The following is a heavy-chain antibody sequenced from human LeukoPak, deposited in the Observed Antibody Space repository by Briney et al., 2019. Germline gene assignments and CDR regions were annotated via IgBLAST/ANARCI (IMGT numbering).Heavy chain of an antibody. J-gene: IGHJ4*02. CDR2: INHSGST. Sequence: SETLSLTCAVYGGSFSGYYWSWIRQPPGKGLEWIGEINHSGSTNYNPSLKSRVTISVDTSKNQFSLKLSSVTAADTAVYYCARVTGDNAFDYWGQGTLVTVSS. CDR1: GGSFSGYY. V-gene: IGHV4-34*01. CDR3: ARVTGDNAFDY. D-gene: IGHD7-27*01.